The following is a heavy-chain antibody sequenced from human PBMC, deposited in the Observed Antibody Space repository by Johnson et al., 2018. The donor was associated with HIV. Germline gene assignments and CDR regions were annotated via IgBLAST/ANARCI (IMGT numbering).Heavy chain of an antibody. D-gene: IGHD3-16*02. CDR2: ISWNSGSI. Sequence: VQLVESGGGLVQPGRSLRLSCVASGFTFDDYAMHWVRQAPGKGLEWVSGISWNSGSIGYADSIKGRFTISRDNAKNSLYLQMNGLRAEDTALYYCARGGLGYQNIHDPFDIWGQGTMVTVSS. CDR1: GFTFDDYA. V-gene: IGHV3-9*01. CDR3: ARGGLGYQNIHDPFDI. J-gene: IGHJ3*02.